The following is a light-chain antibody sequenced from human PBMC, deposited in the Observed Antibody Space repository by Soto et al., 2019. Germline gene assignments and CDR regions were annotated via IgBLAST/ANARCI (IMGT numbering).Light chain of an antibody. Sequence: IQLTQSPSSLSASVGDRVTITCRASQGISSYLAWYQQKPGKAPKLLIYAASTLQSGVPTRFRGSGSGTDFTLTISSLKPEDFETYYCQQLNSYPWSFGPGTKVEIK. CDR2: AAS. CDR1: QGISSY. V-gene: IGKV1-9*01. CDR3: QQLNSYPWS. J-gene: IGKJ1*01.